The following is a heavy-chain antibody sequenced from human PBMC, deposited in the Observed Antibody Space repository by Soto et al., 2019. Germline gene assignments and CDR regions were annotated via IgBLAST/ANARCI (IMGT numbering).Heavy chain of an antibody. V-gene: IGHV3-33*01. CDR1: GFTFSNYG. J-gene: IGHJ3*02. CDR2: IWYDGSNE. Sequence: QVQLVESGGGVVQPGRSLRLSCEASGFTFSNYGMHWVRQAPGKGLEWVAVIWYDGSNEYYADSVKGRFTISRDSSKNTLYLQMNSLRAEDTAIYYCARTHKSIAVGAFDIWGQGTMVTVSS. CDR3: ARTHKSIAVGAFDI. D-gene: IGHD6-19*01.